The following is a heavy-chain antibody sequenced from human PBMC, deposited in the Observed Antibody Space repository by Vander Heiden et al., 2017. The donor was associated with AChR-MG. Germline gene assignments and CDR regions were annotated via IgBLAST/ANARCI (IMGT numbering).Heavy chain of an antibody. J-gene: IGHJ4*02. CDR1: GGTFSSYA. V-gene: IGHV1-69*06. Sequence: QVQLVQSGAEVKKPGSSVKVSCKASGGTFSSYAISWVRQAPGQGLEWMGGIIPIFGTANYAQKFQGRVTITADKSTSTAYMELSSLRSEDTAVYYCARDRVPTISFPGSKTFSRWGQGTLVTVSS. CDR3: ARDRVPTISFPGSKTFSR. D-gene: IGHD3-9*01. CDR2: IIPIFGTA.